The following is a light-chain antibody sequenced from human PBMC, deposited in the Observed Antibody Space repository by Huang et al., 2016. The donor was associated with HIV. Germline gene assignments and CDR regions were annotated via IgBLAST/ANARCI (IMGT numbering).Light chain of an antibody. CDR2: YLS. Sequence: DVLLTQSPLSLPVTLGQPAFITCKSNQSLVYGDGNIYLNWFHQRPGHSPRRLIYYLSNRDSGVPDRFSAGGSGTDFTLWISEVEAEDVGDYYCMQASHGAATFGQGTRVDIK. V-gene: IGKV2-30*01. CDR1: QSLVYGDGNIY. CDR3: MQASHGAAT. J-gene: IGKJ1*01.